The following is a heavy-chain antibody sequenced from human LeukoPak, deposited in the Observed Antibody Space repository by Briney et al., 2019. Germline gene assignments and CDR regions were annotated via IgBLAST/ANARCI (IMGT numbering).Heavy chain of an antibody. J-gene: IGHJ4*02. Sequence: GGSLRLSCAASGFTFSSYAMSWVRQAPGKGLEWVSAISGSGGNTYYADSVKGRFTISRDNSKNTLYLQMNSLRAEDTAVYYCAKEIGGSGSYFTPSLYYFDYWGQGTLVTVSS. CDR3: AKEIGGSGSYFTPSLYYFDY. D-gene: IGHD3-10*01. V-gene: IGHV3-23*01. CDR2: ISGSGGNT. CDR1: GFTFSSYA.